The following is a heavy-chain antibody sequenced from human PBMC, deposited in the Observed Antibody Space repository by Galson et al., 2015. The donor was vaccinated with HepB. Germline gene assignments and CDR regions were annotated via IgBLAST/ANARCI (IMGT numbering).Heavy chain of an antibody. J-gene: IGHJ4*02. V-gene: IGHV3-64D*06. CDR2: ISSNGGST. CDR3: VKDLNWGSLGY. Sequence: SLRLSCAASGFTFSSYAMHWVRQAPGKGLEYVSAISSNGGSTYYADSVKGRFTISRDNSKNTLYLQMSSLRAEDTAVYYCVKDLNWGSLGYWGQGTLVTVSP. D-gene: IGHD7-27*01. CDR1: GFTFSSYA.